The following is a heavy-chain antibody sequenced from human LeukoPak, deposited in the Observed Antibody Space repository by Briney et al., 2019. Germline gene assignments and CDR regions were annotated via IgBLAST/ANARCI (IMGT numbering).Heavy chain of an antibody. D-gene: IGHD2-2*02. CDR2: IIPIFGTA. CDR1: GGAFSIYA. Sequence: GASVKLSCTASGGAFSIYAISWVRQAPGQGLEWMGGIIPIFGTANYAQKFQGRVTITTDESTTTAYMELSSLRSEDTAVYYCARSPARAISYYYYYMDVWGKGTTVTVSS. J-gene: IGHJ6*03. CDR3: ARSPARAISYYYYYMDV. V-gene: IGHV1-69*05.